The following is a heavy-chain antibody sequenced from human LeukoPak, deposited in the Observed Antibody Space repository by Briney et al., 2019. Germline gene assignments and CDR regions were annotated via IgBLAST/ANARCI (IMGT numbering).Heavy chain of an antibody. Sequence: GGSLRLSCAASGFTFSDYYMSWIRQAPGKGLEWVSAISGSGGSTYYADSVKGRFTISRDNSKNTLYLQMNSLRAEDTAVYYCAKGRGVVIIDYFDYWGQGTLVTVSS. CDR3: AKGRGVVIIDYFDY. D-gene: IGHD3-3*01. V-gene: IGHV3-23*01. CDR1: GFTFSDYY. CDR2: ISGSGGST. J-gene: IGHJ4*02.